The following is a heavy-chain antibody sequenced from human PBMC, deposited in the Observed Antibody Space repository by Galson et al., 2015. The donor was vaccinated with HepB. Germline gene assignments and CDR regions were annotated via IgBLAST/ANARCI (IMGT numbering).Heavy chain of an antibody. D-gene: IGHD5-18*01. CDR2: ISGSGGST. CDR1: GFTFSSYA. CDR3: AKVQLRYSYCFDY. J-gene: IGHJ4*02. Sequence: SLRLSCAASGFTFSSYAMSWVRQAPGKGLEWVSAISGSGGSTYYADSVKGRFTISRDNSKNTLYLQMNSLRAEDTAVYYCAKVQLRYSYCFDYWGQGTLVTVSS. V-gene: IGHV3-23*01.